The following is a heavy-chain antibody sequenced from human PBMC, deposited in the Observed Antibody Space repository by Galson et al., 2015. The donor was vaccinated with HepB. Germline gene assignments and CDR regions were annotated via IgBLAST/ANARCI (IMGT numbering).Heavy chain of an antibody. CDR2: ISTGTDL. CDR3: ARIFTSSWYFDH. CDR1: GFTVSRSY. Sequence: SLRLSCAASGFTVSRSYMAWVHQAPGKGLEWVSVISTGTDLYYADSVRGRFAIARDNSKNSLYLQLNSLRADDTAVYYCARIFTSSWYFDHWGQGTLVTVSS. V-gene: IGHV3-53*01. D-gene: IGHD6-13*01. J-gene: IGHJ4*02.